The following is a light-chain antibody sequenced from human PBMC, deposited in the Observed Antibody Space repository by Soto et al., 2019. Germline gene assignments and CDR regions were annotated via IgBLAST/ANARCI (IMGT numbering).Light chain of an antibody. CDR2: EVS. V-gene: IGLV2-14*01. Sequence: QSVLTQPASVSGSPGQSITISCTGTSSDVGGYNYVSWYQQHPGKAPKLIIYEVSNRTSGVSDRFSGSKSDNTASLTISGLQAEDEADYYCSSYTSSSTLYVFGSGTKVTVL. J-gene: IGLJ1*01. CDR3: SSYTSSSTLYV. CDR1: SSDVGGYNY.